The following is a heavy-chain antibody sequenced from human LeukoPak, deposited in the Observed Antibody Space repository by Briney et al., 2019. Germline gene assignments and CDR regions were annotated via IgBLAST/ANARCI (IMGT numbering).Heavy chain of an antibody. J-gene: IGHJ3*02. Sequence: PSQTLSLTCTVSGGSISSGGYYWSWIRQHPGKGLEWIGYINYSGSTYYNPSLKSRVTISVDTSKNQFSLKLRFVTAADTAVYYCARRGSSGHPTFAIWGQGTMVTVSS. V-gene: IGHV4-31*03. CDR3: ARRGSSGHPTFAI. D-gene: IGHD3-16*01. CDR2: INYSGST. CDR1: GGSISSGGYY.